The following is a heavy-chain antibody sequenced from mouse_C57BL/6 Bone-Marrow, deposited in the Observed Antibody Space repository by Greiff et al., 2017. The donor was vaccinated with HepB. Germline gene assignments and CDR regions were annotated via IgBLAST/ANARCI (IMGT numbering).Heavy chain of an antibody. J-gene: IGHJ3*01. CDR3: TSLLGFAY. D-gene: IGHD1-1*01. CDR1: GFNIKDDY. CDR2: IDPENGDT. V-gene: IGHV14-4*01. Sequence: VQLQQSGAELVRPGASVKLSCTASGFNIKDDYMHWVKQRPEQGLEWIGGIDPENGDTEYASKFQGQATITAETSSNTAYLQLSSLTSEDTAVYYCTSLLGFAYWGQGTLVTVSA.